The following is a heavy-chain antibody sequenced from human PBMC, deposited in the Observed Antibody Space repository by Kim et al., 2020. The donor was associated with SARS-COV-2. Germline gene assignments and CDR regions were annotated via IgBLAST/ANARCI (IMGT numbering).Heavy chain of an antibody. V-gene: IGHV4-4*02. CDR1: GGSISSSNW. Sequence: SETLSLTCAVSGGSISSSNWWSWVRQPPGKGLEWIGEIYHSGSTNYNPSLKSRVTISVDTSKNQFSLKLSSVTAAGTAVYYCARGLSYYYGSGRYRGPRPWDQGTLVTVSS. J-gene: IGHJ4*02. D-gene: IGHD3-10*01. CDR2: IYHSGST. CDR3: ARGLSYYYGSGRYRGPRP.